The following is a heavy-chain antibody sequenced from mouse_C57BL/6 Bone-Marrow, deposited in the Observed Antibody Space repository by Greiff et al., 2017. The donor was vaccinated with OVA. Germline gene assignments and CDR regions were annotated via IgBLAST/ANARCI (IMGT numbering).Heavy chain of an antibody. D-gene: IGHD2-3*01. J-gene: IGHJ4*01. Sequence: QVQLQQSGPELVKPGASVKLSCKASGYTFTSYDINWVKQRPGQGLEWIGWIYPRDGSTKYNEKFKGKATLTVDTSSSTAYMELSSLTSEDTAVDYGSRYWGWLLFIYAMDYWGQGTSVTVSS. CDR2: IYPRDGST. V-gene: IGHV1-85*01. CDR1: GYTFTSYD. CDR3: SRYWGWLLFIYAMDY.